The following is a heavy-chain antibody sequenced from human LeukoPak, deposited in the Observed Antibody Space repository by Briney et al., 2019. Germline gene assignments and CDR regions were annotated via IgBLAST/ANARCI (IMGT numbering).Heavy chain of an antibody. CDR2: IYSGGST. J-gene: IGHJ4*02. CDR1: GFTVSSKY. D-gene: IGHD7-27*01. CDR3: AREPEKLTGVFDY. Sequence: GGSLRLSCAASGFTVSSKYMSWVRQAPGKGLEWVSMIYSGGSTYYADSVKGRFTISRDNSKNTLYLQMNSLRAEDTAVYYCAREPEKLTGVFDYWGQGTLVTVSS. V-gene: IGHV3-53*01.